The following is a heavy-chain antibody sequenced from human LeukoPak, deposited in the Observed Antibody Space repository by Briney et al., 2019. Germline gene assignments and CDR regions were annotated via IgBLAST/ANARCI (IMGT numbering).Heavy chain of an antibody. Sequence: GASVKVSCKASGYTFTAYYMHWVRQAPGQGLEWMGRINPNSGGTNYAQKFQGRVTMTRDTSITTAYMDLSRLTYDDTAVYYCARGGTEASSGDYWGQGTLVTVSP. J-gene: IGHJ4*02. D-gene: IGHD3-10*01. CDR1: GYTFTAYY. CDR2: INPNSGGT. V-gene: IGHV1-2*06. CDR3: ARGGTEASSGDY.